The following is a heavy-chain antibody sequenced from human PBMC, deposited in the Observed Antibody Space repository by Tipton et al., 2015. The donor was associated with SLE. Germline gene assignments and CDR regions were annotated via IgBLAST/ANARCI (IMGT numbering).Heavy chain of an antibody. V-gene: IGHV4-34*01. CDR1: GGSFSGYY. CDR2: INHSGST. J-gene: IGHJ4*02. D-gene: IGHD6-13*01. Sequence: GSLRLSCAVYGGSFSGYYWSWIRQPPGKGLEWIGEINHSGSTNYNPSLKSRVTISVDTSKNQFSLKLSSVTAADTAVYYCARGGKQQLVHGIDYWGQGTLVTVSS. CDR3: ARGGKQQLVHGIDY.